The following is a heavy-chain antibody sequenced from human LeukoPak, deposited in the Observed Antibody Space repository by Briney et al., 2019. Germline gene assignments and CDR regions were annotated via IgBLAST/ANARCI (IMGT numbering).Heavy chain of an antibody. D-gene: IGHD1-26*01. V-gene: IGHV1-2*02. CDR1: GYTFTDYY. CDR2: INPNSGGA. CDR3: ARATVGATGWLDP. Sequence: ASVKVSCKPSGYTFTDYYIHWVRQAPGQGLEWMGWINPNSGGANYAQKFQGRVTMTRDTSISTAYMELSRLRSGDTAVYYCARATVGATGWLDPWGQGTLVTFSS. J-gene: IGHJ5*02.